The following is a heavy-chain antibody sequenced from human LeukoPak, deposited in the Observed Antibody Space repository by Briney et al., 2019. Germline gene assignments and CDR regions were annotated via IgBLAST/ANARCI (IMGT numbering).Heavy chain of an antibody. CDR2: INHSGST. Sequence: SETLSLTCAVYGGSFSGYYWSWIRQPPGKGLEWIGEINHSGSTNYNPSLKSRVTISVDTSKNQFSLKLSSVTAADTAVYYCAREVTAIFDDAFDIWGQGTMVTVSS. D-gene: IGHD2-21*02. J-gene: IGHJ3*02. CDR1: GGSFSGYY. CDR3: AREVTAIFDDAFDI. V-gene: IGHV4-34*01.